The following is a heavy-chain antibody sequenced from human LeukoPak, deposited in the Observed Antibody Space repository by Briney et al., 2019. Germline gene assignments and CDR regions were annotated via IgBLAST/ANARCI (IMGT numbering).Heavy chain of an antibody. V-gene: IGHV3-7*01. D-gene: IGHD5-18*01. J-gene: IGHJ4*02. CDR3: ARESGASRGYSYGH. CDR1: GFTFSTYW. Sequence: GGSLRLSCVASGFTFSTYWRTGVRQAPGKGLEWGAKINEDGSEKHYVDSVKGRFTVSRDNAKNSLYLQMNSLRPEDTAVYYCARESGASRGYSYGHWGQGTLVTVSS. CDR2: INEDGSEK.